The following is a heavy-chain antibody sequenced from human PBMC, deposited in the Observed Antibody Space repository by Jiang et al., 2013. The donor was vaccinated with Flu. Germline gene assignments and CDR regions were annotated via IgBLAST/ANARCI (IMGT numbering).Heavy chain of an antibody. Sequence: GAEVKKPGASVKVSCKASGYTFTSYGISWVRQAPGQGLEWMGWISAYNGNTNYAQKLQGRVTLTRDTSASTAYMDLSSLRSEDTAVYYCARDTAMGHFDHWGQGTLVTVSS. J-gene: IGHJ4*02. CDR3: ARDTAMGHFDH. CDR2: ISAYNGNT. D-gene: IGHD5-18*01. V-gene: IGHV1-18*01. CDR1: GYTFTSYG.